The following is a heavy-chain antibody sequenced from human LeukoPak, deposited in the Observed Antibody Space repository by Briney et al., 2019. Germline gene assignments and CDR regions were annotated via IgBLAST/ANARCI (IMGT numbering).Heavy chain of an antibody. V-gene: IGHV1-2*02. D-gene: IGHD1-26*01. Sequence: ASVKVSCKASGYTFTGYYMHWVRQAPGQGLEWMGWINLNTGGTNYAQKFHGRVTMTRDTSISTAYMELSRLRSDDTAVYYCARDWGQRGVGATLANWGQGTLVIVSS. CDR1: GYTFTGYY. J-gene: IGHJ4*02. CDR3: ARDWGQRGVGATLAN. CDR2: INLNTGGT.